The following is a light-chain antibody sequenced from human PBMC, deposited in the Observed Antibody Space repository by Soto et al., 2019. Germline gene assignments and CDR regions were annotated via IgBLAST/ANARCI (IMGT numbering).Light chain of an antibody. J-gene: IGLJ1*01. CDR2: DVT. V-gene: IGLV2-14*01. CDR3: SSYTTSSSYV. CDR1: SSDVGGYIY. Sequence: QSVLTQPAPVSGSPGQSITISCTGTSSDVGGYIYVSWYQQHPGKAPKLMIYDVTSRPSGVSYRFSGSKSGNTASLTISGLQAEDEADYYCSSYTTSSSYVFGNGTKVTVL.